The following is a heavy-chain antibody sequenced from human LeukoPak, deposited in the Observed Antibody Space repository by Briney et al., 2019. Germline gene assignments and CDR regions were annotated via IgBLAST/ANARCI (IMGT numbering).Heavy chain of an antibody. Sequence: SETPALTCAVYGGSFSGYYWSWIRQPPGKGLEWIGEINHSGSTNYNPSLKSRVTISVDTSKNQFSLKLSSVTAADTAVYYCAREGSSGNRYYFDYWGQGTLVTVSS. D-gene: IGHD3-22*01. V-gene: IGHV4-34*01. J-gene: IGHJ4*02. CDR3: AREGSSGNRYYFDY. CDR1: GGSFSGYY. CDR2: INHSGST.